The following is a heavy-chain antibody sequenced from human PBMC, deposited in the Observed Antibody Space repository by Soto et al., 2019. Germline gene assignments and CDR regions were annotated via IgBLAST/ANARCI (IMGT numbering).Heavy chain of an antibody. CDR1: GGSISSSSYY. Sequence: PSETLSLTCTVSGGSISSSSYYWGWIRQPPGKGLEWIGYIYYSGYTNYNPSLKSRVTISVDTSKNQFSLKLSSVTAADTAVYYCARVLFGRGNWFDPWGQGTLVTVSS. CDR2: IYYSGYT. V-gene: IGHV4-61*05. CDR3: ARVLFGRGNWFDP. D-gene: IGHD3-3*01. J-gene: IGHJ5*02.